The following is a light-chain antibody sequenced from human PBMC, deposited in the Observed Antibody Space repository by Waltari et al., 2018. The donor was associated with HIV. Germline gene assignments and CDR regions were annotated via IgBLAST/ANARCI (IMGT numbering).Light chain of an antibody. Sequence: DIVMTQSPDSLAVSLGERATINCKSSQSVLFSSNNKNYLAWYQQKPGQPPKLLLYWASTRESAVPDRFSGSGSGADFTLTISSLQAEDVAVYYCQQYYSLPPTFGGGTRVERK. CDR1: QSVLFSSNNKNY. CDR2: WAS. J-gene: IGKJ4*01. V-gene: IGKV4-1*01. CDR3: QQYYSLPPT.